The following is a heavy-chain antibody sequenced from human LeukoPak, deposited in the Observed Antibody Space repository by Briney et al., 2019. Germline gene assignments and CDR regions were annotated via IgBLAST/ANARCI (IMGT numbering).Heavy chain of an antibody. D-gene: IGHD3-10*01. V-gene: IGHV3-30*04. J-gene: IGHJ4*02. CDR1: GFTFSNYA. Sequence: PGGSLRLSCAASGFTFSNYAIHWVRQAPGKGLEWVAIISYDGTNKCYADSVKGRFTISRDNSKNTLYLQMNSLRAEDTAVYYCARDHNGSGNYYATSYNFDYWGQGTLVTVSS. CDR3: ARDHNGSGNYYATSYNFDY. CDR2: ISYDGTNK.